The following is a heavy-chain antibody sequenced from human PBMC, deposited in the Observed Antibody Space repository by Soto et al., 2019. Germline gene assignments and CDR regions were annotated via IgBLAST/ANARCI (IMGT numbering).Heavy chain of an antibody. D-gene: IGHD2-15*01. V-gene: IGHV3-66*01. CDR3: RYSYYYYGMDV. CDR1: GFTVSSNY. J-gene: IGHJ6*02. Sequence: PGGSLRLSCAASGFTVSSNYMSWVRQAPGKGLEWVSVIYSGGSTYYADSVKGRFTISRDNSKNTLYLQMNSLRAEDTAVYYCRYSYYYYGMDVWGQGTTVTVSS. CDR2: IYSGGST.